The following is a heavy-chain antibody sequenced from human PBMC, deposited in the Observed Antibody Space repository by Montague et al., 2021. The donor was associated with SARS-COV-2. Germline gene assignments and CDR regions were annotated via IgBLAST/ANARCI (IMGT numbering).Heavy chain of an antibody. J-gene: IGHJ6*02. D-gene: IGHD6-13*01. Sequence: SETLSLTCTVSGGSISSSSYYWGWIRQPPGKGLEWIGSIYYSGSTYYNPSLKSRVTISVDTSKNQFSLKLSSVTAADTAVSYCARVGRQQLVRLSGMDVWGQGTTVTASS. V-gene: IGHV4-39*07. CDR2: IYYSGST. CDR1: GGSISSSSYY. CDR3: ARVGRQQLVRLSGMDV.